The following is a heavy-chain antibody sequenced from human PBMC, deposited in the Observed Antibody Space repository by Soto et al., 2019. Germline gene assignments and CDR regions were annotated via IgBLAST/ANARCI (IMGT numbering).Heavy chain of an antibody. CDR1: GFTFDDYT. Sequence: EVQLVESGGVVVQPGGSLRLSCAASGFTFDDYTMHWVRQAPGKGLEWVSLISWDGGSTYYADSVKGRFTISRDNSKNSLYLQMNSLRTEDTALYYCASSGGSITILDYRGQGTLVTFSS. V-gene: IGHV3-43*01. CDR3: ASSGGSITILDY. CDR2: ISWDGGST. J-gene: IGHJ4*02. D-gene: IGHD6-13*01.